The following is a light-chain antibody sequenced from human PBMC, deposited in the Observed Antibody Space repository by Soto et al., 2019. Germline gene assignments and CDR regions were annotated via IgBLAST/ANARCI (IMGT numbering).Light chain of an antibody. CDR1: SSNIGSNY. CDR3: AAWDDSLSGVV. CDR2: RNN. J-gene: IGLJ2*01. Sequence: QPVLTQPPSASGTPGQRVTISCSGSSSNIGSNYVYWYQQLPGTAPKLLIYRNNQRPSGVPDRFSGSKSGTSASLAISGLRSEDEADYYCAAWDDSLSGVVFDGGTKLTVL. V-gene: IGLV1-47*01.